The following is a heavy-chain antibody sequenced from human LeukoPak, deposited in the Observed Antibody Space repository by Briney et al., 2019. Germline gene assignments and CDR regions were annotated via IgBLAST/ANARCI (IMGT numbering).Heavy chain of an antibody. Sequence: SETLSLTCAVYGGSFSGYYWSWIRQPPGKGLEWIGEINHSGSTNYDPSLKSRVTISVDTSKNQFSLKLSSVTAADTAVYYCARDRTIRGYTFDMWGQGTMVTVSS. J-gene: IGHJ3*02. V-gene: IGHV4-34*01. CDR2: INHSGST. D-gene: IGHD5-12*01. CDR3: ARDRTIRGYTFDM. CDR1: GGSFSGYY.